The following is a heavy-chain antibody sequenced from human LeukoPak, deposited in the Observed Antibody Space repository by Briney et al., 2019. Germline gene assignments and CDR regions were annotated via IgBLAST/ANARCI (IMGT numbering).Heavy chain of an antibody. CDR2: IWYDASNK. CDR3: ATDISTHYFGS. CDR1: GISFRSYG. Sequence: GGSLRLSCAASGISFRSYGMHWVRRAPGKGLEWVTFIWYDASNKYYAESVKGRFTISRDKSRNTVFLQMNSLRAEDTAIYYCATDISTHYFGSWGQGTLVTVSS. V-gene: IGHV3-30*02. J-gene: IGHJ4*02. D-gene: IGHD3-9*01.